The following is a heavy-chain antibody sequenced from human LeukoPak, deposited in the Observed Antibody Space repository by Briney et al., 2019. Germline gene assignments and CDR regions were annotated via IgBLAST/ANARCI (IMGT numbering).Heavy chain of an antibody. Sequence: AGGSLRLSCAASGFTVSSNYMSWVRQAPGKGLEWVSVIYSGGSTYYADSVKGRFTISRDNSMNTLYLQMSSLRAEDTAVYYCARDARYYDFWSGYYQYWGQGTLVTVSS. CDR2: IYSGGST. J-gene: IGHJ4*02. CDR1: GFTVSSNY. CDR3: ARDARYYDFWSGYYQY. V-gene: IGHV3-66*02. D-gene: IGHD3-3*01.